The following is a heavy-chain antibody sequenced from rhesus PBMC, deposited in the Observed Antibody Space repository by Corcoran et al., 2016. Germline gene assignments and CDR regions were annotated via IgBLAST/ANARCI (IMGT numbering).Heavy chain of an antibody. CDR1: GFTFGDYG. J-gene: IGHJ4*01. CDR3: TRSSSWSFDY. V-gene: IGHV3-183*01. CDR2: ISRDSSYK. D-gene: IGHD6-13*01. Sequence: EVQLVESGGGLVQPGGSLRLSCAASGFTFGDYGMHWVRQAPGKGLEEVSSISRDSSYKYYPDSVKGRFTISRENAKNSLSLQMSSLRAEDTAVYYCTRSSSWSFDYWGQGVLVTVSS.